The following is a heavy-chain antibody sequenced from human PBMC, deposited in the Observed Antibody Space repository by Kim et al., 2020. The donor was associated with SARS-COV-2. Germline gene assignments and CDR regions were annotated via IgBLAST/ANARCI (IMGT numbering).Heavy chain of an antibody. J-gene: IGHJ4*02. CDR3: ARDLKWSGYYGFDY. Sequence: GGSLRLSCAASGFTFSSYEMNWVRQAPGKGLEWVSYISSSGSTIYYADSVKGRFTISRDNAKNSLYLQMNSLRAEDTAVYYCARDLKWSGYYGFDYWGQGTLVTVSS. V-gene: IGHV3-48*03. CDR2: ISSSGSTI. CDR1: GFTFSSYE. D-gene: IGHD3-3*01.